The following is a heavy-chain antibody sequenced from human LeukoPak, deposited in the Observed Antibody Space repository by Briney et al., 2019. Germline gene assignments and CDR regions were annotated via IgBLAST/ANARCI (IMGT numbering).Heavy chain of an antibody. Sequence: SGPTLVNPTQTLTLTCTFSGFSLSTSGVGVGWIRQPPGKALEWLALIYWDDDKRYSPSLKSRLTITKDTSKNQVVLTMTNMDPLDTATYYCAHRTTMTTVTPSAFDIWGQGTMVTVSS. CDR2: IYWDDDK. CDR1: GFSLSTSGVG. V-gene: IGHV2-5*02. D-gene: IGHD4-17*01. J-gene: IGHJ3*02. CDR3: AHRTTMTTVTPSAFDI.